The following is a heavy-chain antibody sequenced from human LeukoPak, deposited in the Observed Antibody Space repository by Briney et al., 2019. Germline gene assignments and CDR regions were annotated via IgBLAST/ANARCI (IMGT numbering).Heavy chain of an antibody. CDR2: IYSSGRT. CDR1: GGSISSYY. J-gene: IGHJ5*02. CDR3: ARLSAGFNSSYWFDP. Sequence: SETLSLTCTVSGGSISSYYWTWIRQPPGKGLEWIGYIYSSGRTNYNPFLKSQVTMSVDTSKNQFSLKVISVTAADTAVYYCARLSAGFNSSYWFDPWGQGTLVTVSS. V-gene: IGHV4-4*09. D-gene: IGHD2/OR15-2a*01.